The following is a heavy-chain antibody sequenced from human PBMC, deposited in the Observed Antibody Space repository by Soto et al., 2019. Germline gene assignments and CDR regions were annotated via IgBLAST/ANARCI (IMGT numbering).Heavy chain of an antibody. CDR2: IFYTGST. V-gene: IGHV4-39*01. D-gene: IGHD3-3*01. J-gene: IGHJ4*02. Sequence: HLQLQESGPGLVKPSETLSLTCTVSGNSISDRNYYWGWIRQPPGKGLEWIGSIFYTGSTSYSPSLRARVTTSGDTSKNQFSLKVTSVTAADTAIYFCATMTGFLVPTLEADYWGQGALVTVSS. CDR1: GNSISDRNYY. CDR3: ATMTGFLVPTLEADY.